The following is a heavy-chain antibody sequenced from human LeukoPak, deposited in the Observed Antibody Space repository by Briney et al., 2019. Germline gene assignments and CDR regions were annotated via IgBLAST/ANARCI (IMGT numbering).Heavy chain of an antibody. CDR2: MNPNSGNT. J-gene: IGHJ5*02. CDR1: GYTFTSYD. D-gene: IGHD3-10*01. V-gene: IGHV1-8*01. CDR3: ARVPQKLLWFGELLLRRNWFDP. Sequence: GASVKVSCKASGYTFTSYDINWVRQATGQGPEWMGWMNPNSGNTGYAQKFQGRVTMTRNTSISTAYMELSSLRSEDTAVYYCARVPQKLLWFGELLLRRNWFDPWGQGTLVTVSS.